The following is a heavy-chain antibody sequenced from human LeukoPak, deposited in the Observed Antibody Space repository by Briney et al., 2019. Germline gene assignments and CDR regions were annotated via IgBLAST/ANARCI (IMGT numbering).Heavy chain of an antibody. J-gene: IGHJ4*02. D-gene: IGHD6-13*01. CDR2: INPSGGST. Sequence: GASVTLSCTASGYTFSSYHLHWVRQAPGQGLEWMGIINPSGGSTSYAQKFQGRVTMTRDTSTSTVYMELSSLRSEDTAVYYCARVGSSTWYESDYWGQGTLVTVSS. V-gene: IGHV1-46*01. CDR3: ARVGSSTWYESDY. CDR1: GYTFSSYH.